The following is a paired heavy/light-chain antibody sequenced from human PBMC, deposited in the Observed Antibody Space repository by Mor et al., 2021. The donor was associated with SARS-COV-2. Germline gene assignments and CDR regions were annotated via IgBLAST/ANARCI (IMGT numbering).Light chain of an antibody. CDR1: QGVTKY. CDR2: SVS. Sequence: DIQMTQSPSSLSGSVGDRVTITCRASQGVTKYLAWYQQKPGKVPELLISSVSTLQSGVPSRFSGSGSGTDFTLTISSLQPEDVATYYCQKYDVAPWTFGQGTKVEIK. CDR3: QKYDVAPWT. V-gene: IGKV1-27*01. J-gene: IGKJ1*01.
Heavy chain of an antibody. V-gene: IGHV1-2*02. J-gene: IGHJ4*02. CDR3: VTSSGYSSSWGPFDF. CDR2: MNPNSGGT. Sequence: QVQLAQSGTEVKEPGASVRVSCKASGYTFTGYYMHWVRQAPGQGLEWMGYMNPNSGGTNYAQKFQGRVAMTRDTSISTAYMEVSRLRSDDTAVYYCVTSSGYSSSWGPFDFWGQGTLVTVSS. CDR1: GYTFTGYY. D-gene: IGHD6-19*01.